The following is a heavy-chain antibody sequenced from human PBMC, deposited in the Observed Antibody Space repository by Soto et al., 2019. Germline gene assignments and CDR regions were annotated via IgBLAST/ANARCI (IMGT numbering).Heavy chain of an antibody. CDR1: GFTFYNYA. V-gene: IGHV3-23*01. D-gene: IGHD3-22*01. Sequence: GGSLRLSCAASGFTFYNYAMTWVRQTPDMALEWVSAISGNGFNTYYAASVMGRFTISRDNTNGTLYLQMSSLRAEDTAVYYCAKDSRGYFQPFDYWGQGTPVTVSS. CDR2: ISGNGFNT. J-gene: IGHJ4*02. CDR3: AKDSRGYFQPFDY.